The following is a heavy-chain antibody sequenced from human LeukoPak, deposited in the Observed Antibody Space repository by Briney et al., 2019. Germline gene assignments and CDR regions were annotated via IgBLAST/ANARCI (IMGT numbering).Heavy chain of an antibody. CDR2: VYHTGTS. CDR1: GDSITGYY. CDR3: ARALDTWSALDY. V-gene: IGHV4-59*01. D-gene: IGHD5-18*01. Sequence: PSETLSLTCTVSGDSITGYYWTWVRQPPRKGLEWIGYVYHTGTSNYNPSVRRRITMSVDTSKNQYSMTLTSVTAADTAVYFCARALDTWSALDYWGLGTLVTVSS. J-gene: IGHJ4*02.